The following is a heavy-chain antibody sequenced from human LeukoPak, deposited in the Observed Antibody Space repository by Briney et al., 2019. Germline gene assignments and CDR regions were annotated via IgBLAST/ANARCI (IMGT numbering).Heavy chain of an antibody. D-gene: IGHD2-21*02. J-gene: IGHJ4*02. Sequence: GGSLGLSCAASGFTFSTYWMNWYRQAPGKGLEWVGNINQDASEINYVDSVRGRFTISRDNAKNSLHLQMNSLRAEDTAVYYCATDRDNSDWQKRFDSWGQGTLVTVSS. CDR2: INQDASEI. CDR3: ATDRDNSDWQKRFDS. V-gene: IGHV3-7*01. CDR1: GFTFSTYW.